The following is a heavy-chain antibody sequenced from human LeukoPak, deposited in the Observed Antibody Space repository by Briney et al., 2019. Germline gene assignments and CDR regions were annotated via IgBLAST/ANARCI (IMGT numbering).Heavy chain of an antibody. CDR3: ARENYVQTGFDY. J-gene: IGHJ4*02. Sequence: PGGSLRLSCAASGFTFSSYSMSWVRQAPGRGLEWVANIKQDGSEKYYVDSVKGRFTISRDNAKNSVYLQMNSLRAEDTAVYYCARENYVQTGFDYWGQGTLVTVSS. V-gene: IGHV3-7*01. D-gene: IGHD1-7*01. CDR2: IKQDGSEK. CDR1: GFTFSSYS.